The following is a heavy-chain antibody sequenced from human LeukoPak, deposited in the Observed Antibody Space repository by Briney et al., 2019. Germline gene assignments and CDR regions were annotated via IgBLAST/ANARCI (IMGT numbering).Heavy chain of an antibody. D-gene: IGHD5-18*01. CDR3: AREAPIYVDTGGNI. CDR1: GGSISSGGYY. J-gene: IGHJ3*02. CDR2: IYYSGST. V-gene: IGHV4-31*03. Sequence: SETLSLTCTVSGGSISSGGYYWSWIRQHPGKGLEWIGYIYYSGSTYYNPSLKSRVTISVDTSKNQFSLKLSSVTAADTAVYYCAREAPIYVDTGGNIWGQGTMVTVSS.